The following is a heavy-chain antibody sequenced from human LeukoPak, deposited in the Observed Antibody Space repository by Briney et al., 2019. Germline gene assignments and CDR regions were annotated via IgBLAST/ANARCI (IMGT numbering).Heavy chain of an antibody. D-gene: IGHD2-2*01. CDR1: GFTFSSYA. V-gene: IGHV3-23*01. Sequence: GGSLRLSCAASGFTFSSYAMSWVRQAPGKGLEWVSVISGSGGSTYYADSVKGRFTISRDNSKNTLYLQMNSLRAEDTAVYYCAKDAHIVVVPAAPPGGFDIWGQGTMVTVSS. J-gene: IGHJ3*02. CDR3: AKDAHIVVVPAAPPGGFDI. CDR2: ISGSGGST.